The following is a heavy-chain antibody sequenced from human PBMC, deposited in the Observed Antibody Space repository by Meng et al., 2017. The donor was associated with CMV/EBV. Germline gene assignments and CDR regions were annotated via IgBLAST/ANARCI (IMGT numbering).Heavy chain of an antibody. D-gene: IGHD3-3*01. CDR1: VFSLSNARMG. V-gene: IGHV2-26*01. Sequence: SGPPLVTPTESLTLTCTVSVFSLSNARMGVSWLRQPPGKALEWLAHIFSNDEKSYSTSLKSRLTISYDTTKSQVVLTMTNMDPVDTATYYCARIGRYYDFWRGYQNWFDPWGQGTLVTVSS. CDR2: IFSNDEK. J-gene: IGHJ5*02. CDR3: ARIGRYYDFWRGYQNWFDP.